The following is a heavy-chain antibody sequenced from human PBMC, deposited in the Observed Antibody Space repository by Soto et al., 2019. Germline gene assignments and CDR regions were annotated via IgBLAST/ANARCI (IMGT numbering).Heavy chain of an antibody. D-gene: IGHD1-26*01. J-gene: IGHJ6*02. V-gene: IGHV3-30-3*01. Sequence: GGSLRLSCAASGFTFSSYAMHWVRRAPGKGLEWVAVISYDGSNKYYADSVKGRFTISRDNSKNTLYLQMNSLRAEDTAVYYCAKDLGDSGSYIYYYYGMDVWGQGTTVTVSS. CDR2: ISYDGSNK. CDR3: AKDLGDSGSYIYYYYGMDV. CDR1: GFTFSSYA.